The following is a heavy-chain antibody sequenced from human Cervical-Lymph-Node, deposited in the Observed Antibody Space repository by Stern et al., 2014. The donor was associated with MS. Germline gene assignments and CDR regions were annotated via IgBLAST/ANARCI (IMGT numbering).Heavy chain of an antibody. D-gene: IGHD2-15*01. J-gene: IGHJ4*02. CDR3: AKRYRGIVEY. V-gene: IGHV3-23*04. Sequence: EVQLVESGGGLVQPGGSLRLSCAASGFTFSSYAMSWVRQAPGKGLEWVSDISSSGGSTYYAGSVEGRFTISRVNSKNTLYLQMNSLRAEDTAVYYCAKRYRGIVEYWGQGTLVTVSS. CDR1: GFTFSSYA. CDR2: ISSSGGST.